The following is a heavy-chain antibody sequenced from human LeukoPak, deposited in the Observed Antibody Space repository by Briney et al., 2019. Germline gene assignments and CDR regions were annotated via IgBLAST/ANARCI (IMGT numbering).Heavy chain of an antibody. D-gene: IGHD2-2*01. CDR1: GGSITTSSYY. J-gene: IGHJ4*02. Sequence: SETLSLTCSVSGGSITTSSYYWGWIRQPPEKGLEWIGYIYYSGSTNYNPSLKSRVTISVDTSKNQFSLKLSSVTAADTAVYYCARAIVVVPAATSYYFDYWGQGTLVTVSS. V-gene: IGHV4-61*05. CDR3: ARAIVVVPAATSYYFDY. CDR2: IYYSGST.